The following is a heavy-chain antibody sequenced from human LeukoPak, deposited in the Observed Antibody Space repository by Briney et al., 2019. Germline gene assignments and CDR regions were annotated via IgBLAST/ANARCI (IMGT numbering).Heavy chain of an antibody. Sequence: SGPTLVKPTQTLTLTCTFSGFSLSTSGVGVGWIRQPPGKALEWLALIYWDDDKRYSPSLKSRLTITKDTSKNQVVLTMTNMDPVDIATYYCAHRLTVATIFDYWGQGTLVTVSS. CDR3: AHRLTVATIFDY. CDR2: IYWDDDK. CDR1: GFSLSTSGVG. D-gene: IGHD5-12*01. V-gene: IGHV2-5*02. J-gene: IGHJ4*02.